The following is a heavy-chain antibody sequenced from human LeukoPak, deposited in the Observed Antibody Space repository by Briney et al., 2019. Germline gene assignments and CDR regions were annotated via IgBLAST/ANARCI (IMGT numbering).Heavy chain of an antibody. CDR1: GFTFSNAW. D-gene: IGHD3-9*01. V-gene: IGHV3-15*01. J-gene: IGHJ4*02. CDR2: IKSKTDGGTT. Sequence: GGSLRLSCAASGFTFSNAWMSWVRQAPGKGLEWVGRIKSKTDGGTTDYAAPVKGRFTISRDDSKSTLYLQMNSLKTEDTAVYYCTTIPAVLRYFDWLSGRGYYFDYWGQGTLVTVSS. CDR3: TTIPAVLRYFDWLSGRGYYFDY.